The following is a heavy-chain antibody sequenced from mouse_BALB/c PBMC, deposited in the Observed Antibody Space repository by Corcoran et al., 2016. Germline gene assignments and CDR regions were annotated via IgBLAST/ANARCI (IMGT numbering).Heavy chain of an antibody. CDR2: INPNNGGT. V-gene: IGHV1-18*01. J-gene: IGHJ4*01. CDR3: ARGDFFYAMDY. Sequence: EVQLQQSGPELVKPGASVKISCKTSGYTFTEYTMHWVKQSHGKSLEWNGGINPNNGGTSYNQKFKGKATLTVDKSSSTAYMELRSLTSEDSAVYYCARGDFFYAMDYWGQGTPVTVSS. D-gene: IGHD3-3*01. CDR1: GYTFTEYT.